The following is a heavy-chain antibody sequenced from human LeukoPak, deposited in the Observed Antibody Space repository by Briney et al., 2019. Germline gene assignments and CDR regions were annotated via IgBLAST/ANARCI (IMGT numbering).Heavy chain of an antibody. D-gene: IGHD3-22*01. CDR2: IKQDGSEK. J-gene: IGHJ4*02. Sequence: PGGSLRLSCVASGFTFSSYWMSWVRQAPGKGLEWVANIKQDGSEKYYVDSVKGRFTISRDNAKNSLYLQMNSLRAEDTAVYYCARDSRFGYYDSSGSFDYWGQGTLVTVSS. V-gene: IGHV3-7*01. CDR1: GFTFSSYW. CDR3: ARDSRFGYYDSSGSFDY.